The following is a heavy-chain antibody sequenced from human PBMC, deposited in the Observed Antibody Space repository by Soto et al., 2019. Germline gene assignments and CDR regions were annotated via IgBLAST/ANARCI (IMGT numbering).Heavy chain of an antibody. CDR1: GYTFSDHD. J-gene: IGHJ4*02. CDR2: MNPNSGDT. Sequence: QVQLVQSGAEVKKLGASVKVSCKASGYTFSDHDINWVRQATGQGPEWLGWMNPNSGDTGYAQNFQGRVTMTRDTSIRTAYMELSSLRSEDPAVYYCARVGGNWNGDYFDYWGQGTLVTVSS. CDR3: ARVGGNWNGDYFDY. D-gene: IGHD1-1*01. V-gene: IGHV1-8*01.